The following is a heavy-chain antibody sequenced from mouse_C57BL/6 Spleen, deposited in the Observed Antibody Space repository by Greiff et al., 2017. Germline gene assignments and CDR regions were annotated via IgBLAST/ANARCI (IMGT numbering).Heavy chain of an antibody. J-gene: IGHJ2*01. Sequence: QVQLQQPGAELVMPGASVKLSCKASGYTFTSYWMHWVKQRPGQGLEWIGEIDPSDSYTNYNQKFKGKSTLTVDKSSSTAYMQLSNLTSEDSAVYYCAIMGTHYYGSSYFDYGGQGTTLTVSS. CDR1: GYTFTSYW. CDR2: IDPSDSYT. V-gene: IGHV1-69*01. D-gene: IGHD1-1*01. CDR3: AIMGTHYYGSSYFDY.